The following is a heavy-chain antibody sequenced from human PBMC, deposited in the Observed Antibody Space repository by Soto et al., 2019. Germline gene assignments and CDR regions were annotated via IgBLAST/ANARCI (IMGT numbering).Heavy chain of an antibody. J-gene: IGHJ4*02. D-gene: IGHD4-4*01. V-gene: IGHV3-30*03. CDR3: ASDVSNYAPHYLDY. Sequence: PGGSLRLSCAASGFTFNSYGMHWVRQAPGKGLGWVAVISYDGSNKYYADSVRGRFTISRDNSKRTLYLQMNSLRAEDTAMYYCASDVSNYAPHYLDYWGQGTLVTVSS. CDR1: GFTFNSYG. CDR2: ISYDGSNK.